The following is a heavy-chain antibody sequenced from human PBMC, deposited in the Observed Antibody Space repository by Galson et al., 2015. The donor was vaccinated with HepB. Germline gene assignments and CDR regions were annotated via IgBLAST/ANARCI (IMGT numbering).Heavy chain of an antibody. CDR3: ARNALSGIYWYFDY. CDR1: GFTFSSYT. Sequence: SLRLSCAASGFTFSSYTMNWVRQAPGKGLEWISYISTTSDNKFSADSVKGRFIISRDNAKNSLFLQMNSLRAEDTAVYYCARNALSGIYWYFDYSGQGTLVTASS. J-gene: IGHJ4*02. V-gene: IGHV3-48*01. CDR2: ISTTSDNK. D-gene: IGHD1-26*01.